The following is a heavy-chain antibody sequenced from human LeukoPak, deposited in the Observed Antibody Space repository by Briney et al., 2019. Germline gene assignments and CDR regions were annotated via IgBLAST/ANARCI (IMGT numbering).Heavy chain of an antibody. J-gene: IGHJ4*02. V-gene: IGHV4-59*01. CDR2: IYFSGTT. Sequence: SETLSLTCTVSGGSISSYWSWIQQSPGKGLEWIGYIYFSGTTNYNPSLKSRLTITIDTSRNQFSLKLSSVTAADTATYYCVSGGSYLTKWGQGTLVTVSS. CDR3: VSGGSYLTK. CDR1: GGSISSY. D-gene: IGHD3-10*01.